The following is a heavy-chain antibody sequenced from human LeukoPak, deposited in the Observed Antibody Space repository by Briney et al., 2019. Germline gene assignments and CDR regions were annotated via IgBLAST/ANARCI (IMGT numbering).Heavy chain of an antibody. Sequence: AGESLKISCKGSGYSFTSYWIGWVRQMPGKGLEWMGIIYPGDSDTRYKPSFQGQATISAGKSISTAYLQWRSLKASDTAMYYCARPPSLSSIGAFDIWEQGKMVTVSS. J-gene: IGHJ3*02. V-gene: IGHV5-51*01. CDR1: GYSFTSYW. CDR3: ARPPSLSSIGAFDI. CDR2: IYPGDSDT. D-gene: IGHD2-2*01.